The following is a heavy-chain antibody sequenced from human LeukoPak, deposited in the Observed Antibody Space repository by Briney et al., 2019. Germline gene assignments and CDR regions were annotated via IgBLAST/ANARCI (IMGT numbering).Heavy chain of an antibody. CDR2: IIPIFGTA. J-gene: IGHJ3*02. D-gene: IGHD5-18*01. CDR3: ARVNTGYTAMAPFDI. Sequence: ASVKVSCKASGGTFSSYAISWVRQAPGQGLEWMGGIIPIFGTANYAQKFQGRATITADESTSTAYMELSSLRSEDTAVYYCARVNTGYTAMAPFDIWGQGTMVTVSS. V-gene: IGHV1-69*13. CDR1: GGTFSSYA.